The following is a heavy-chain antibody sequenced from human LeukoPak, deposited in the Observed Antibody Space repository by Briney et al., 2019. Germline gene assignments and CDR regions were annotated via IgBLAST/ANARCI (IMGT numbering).Heavy chain of an antibody. CDR2: ISSSSSYI. CDR3: ASGSSSWSHFDY. Sequence: PGGSLRLSCAASGFTFSSYSMNWVRQAPGKGLEWVSSISSSSSYIYYADSVKGRFTISRDNAKNSLYLQMNSLRAEDTAVYYCASGSSSWSHFDYWGQGTLVTVSS. J-gene: IGHJ4*02. CDR1: GFTFSSYS. D-gene: IGHD6-13*01. V-gene: IGHV3-21*01.